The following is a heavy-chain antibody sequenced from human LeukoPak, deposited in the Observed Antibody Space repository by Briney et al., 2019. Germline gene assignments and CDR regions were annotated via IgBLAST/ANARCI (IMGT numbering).Heavy chain of an antibody. CDR3: ASTGIAVAGSPYYFDY. V-gene: IGHV4-34*01. Sequence: SESLSLTCAVYGGSFSGYYWSWIRQPPGKGLERIGEINHSGSTNYNPSLKSRVTISVDTSKNQFSLKLSSVTAADTAVYYCASTGIAVAGSPYYFDYWGQGTLVTVSS. J-gene: IGHJ4*02. D-gene: IGHD6-19*01. CDR1: GGSFSGYY. CDR2: INHSGST.